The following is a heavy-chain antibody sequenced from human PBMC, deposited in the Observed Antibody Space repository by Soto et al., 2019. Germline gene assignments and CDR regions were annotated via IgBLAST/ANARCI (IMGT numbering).Heavy chain of an antibody. Sequence: QVQLVQSGAEVKKPGASVKVSCKASGYTFTSYYIHWVRQAPGQGLEWMGIINPSGGSTSYAQKFQGRVTMTWDTSTSTVYMELSSMRSEDTAVYYCARERGTSCYNTWGQGTLVTVSS. D-gene: IGHD2-2*02. CDR2: INPSGGST. V-gene: IGHV1-46*01. J-gene: IGHJ4*02. CDR1: GYTFTSYY. CDR3: ARERGTSCYNT.